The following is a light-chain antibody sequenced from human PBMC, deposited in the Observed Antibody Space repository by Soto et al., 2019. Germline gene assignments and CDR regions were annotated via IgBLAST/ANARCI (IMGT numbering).Light chain of an antibody. CDR2: AAS. V-gene: IGKV1-39*01. CDR3: QQSYSTPLT. Sequence: DIQMTQSPSTLSASVGDRVTITCRASQSISSYLNWYQQKPGKAPKLLIYAASSLQSGVPSRFSGSGSGTDCTLTISSLQNEDGATYYCQQSYSTPLTFGGGTKVDIK. CDR1: QSISSY. J-gene: IGKJ4*01.